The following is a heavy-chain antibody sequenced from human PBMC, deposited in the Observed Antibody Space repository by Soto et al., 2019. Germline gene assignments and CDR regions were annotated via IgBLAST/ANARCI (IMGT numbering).Heavy chain of an antibody. V-gene: IGHV1-69*13. D-gene: IGHD3-22*01. Sequence: ASVKVSCKASGGTFSSYAISWVRQAPGQGLEWMGGIIPIFGTANYAQKFQGRVTITADESTSTAYMELSSLRSEDTAVYYCARWHYYDSSGYYYRASPRFDYWGQGTLVTVSS. CDR1: GGTFSSYA. J-gene: IGHJ4*02. CDR2: IIPIFGTA. CDR3: ARWHYYDSSGYYYRASPRFDY.